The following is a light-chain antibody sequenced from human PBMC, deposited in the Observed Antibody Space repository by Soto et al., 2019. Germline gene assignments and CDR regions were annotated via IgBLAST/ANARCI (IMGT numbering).Light chain of an antibody. J-gene: IGLJ1*01. CDR1: SSDVGSYNL. V-gene: IGLV2-23*01. CDR2: EGS. CDR3: CSYAGSSTHV. Sequence: QSVLTQPPSVSGSPGQSITLSCTGTSSDVGSYNLVSWYQQHPGKAPKLMIYEGSKRPSGVSNRFSGAKSGNTASLTISGRQAEDEADYYCCSYAGSSTHVFGTGTKVTVL.